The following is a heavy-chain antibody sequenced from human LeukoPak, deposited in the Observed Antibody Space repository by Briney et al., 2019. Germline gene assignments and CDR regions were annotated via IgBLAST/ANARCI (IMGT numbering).Heavy chain of an antibody. CDR3: ARAGGLVVPAAINPYFDY. J-gene: IGHJ4*02. D-gene: IGHD2-2*02. V-gene: IGHV4-59*01. CDR2: IYYSGST. Sequence: SETLSLTCTVSGGSISSYYWSWIRQPPGKGLEWIGYIYYSGSTNYNPSLKSRVTISVDTSKNQFSLKPSSVTAADTAVYYCARAGGLVVPAAINPYFDYWGQGTLVTVSS. CDR1: GGSISSYY.